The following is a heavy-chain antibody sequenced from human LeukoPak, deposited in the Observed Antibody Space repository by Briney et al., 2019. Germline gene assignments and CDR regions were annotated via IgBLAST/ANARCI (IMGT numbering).Heavy chain of an antibody. Sequence: GGSLRLSCAASGFTFDDYYMHWVRQAPGKGLEWVSGISCNSGSIGYADSVTGRFTISRDNAKNALYLQMNALRAEDTALYYCAKAGTPFGEFTKWFDPWGQGTLVTVSS. CDR2: ISCNSGSI. CDR3: AKAGTPFGEFTKWFDP. D-gene: IGHD3-10*01. V-gene: IGHV3-9*01. J-gene: IGHJ5*02. CDR1: GFTFDDYY.